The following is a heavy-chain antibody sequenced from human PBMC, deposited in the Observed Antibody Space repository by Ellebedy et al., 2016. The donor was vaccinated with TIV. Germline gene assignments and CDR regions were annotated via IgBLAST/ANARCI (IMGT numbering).Heavy chain of an antibody. Sequence: SETLSLTXTVSGGSISSGDYYWSWIRQPPGKGLEWIGYIYYSGSTYYNPSLKSRVTISVDTSKNQFSLKLSSVTAADTAVYYCARASVVQLGGPWGQGTLVTVSS. V-gene: IGHV4-30-4*01. CDR3: ARASVVQLGGP. D-gene: IGHD6-13*01. CDR1: GGSISSGDYY. J-gene: IGHJ5*02. CDR2: IYYSGST.